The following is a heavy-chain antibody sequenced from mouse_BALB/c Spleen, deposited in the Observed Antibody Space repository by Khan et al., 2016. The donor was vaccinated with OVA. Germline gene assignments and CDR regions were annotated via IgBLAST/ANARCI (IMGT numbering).Heavy chain of an antibody. V-gene: IGHV1S45*01. J-gene: IGHJ3*01. D-gene: IGHD1-1*01. CDR2: INPYNDYT. CDR1: GYTFTNHH. Sequence: VQLKQSGTELVRPGASVKISCKAFGYTFTNHHINWVKQRPGQGLDWIGYINPYNDYTTYNQKFKGKATLTVDKSSSTAYMELSSRTSEDSAVYYCAISPFFTRAWFAYWGQGTLVTVSA. CDR3: AISPFFTRAWFAY.